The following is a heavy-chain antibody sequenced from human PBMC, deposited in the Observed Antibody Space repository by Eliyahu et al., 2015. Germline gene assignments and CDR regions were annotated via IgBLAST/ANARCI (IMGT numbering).Heavy chain of an antibody. CDR1: GGXISSSSYY. CDR2: IYYSGGT. D-gene: IGHD2-2*01. Sequence: QLQLQESGPGLVKPSETLSLTCXVSGGXISSSSYYWGWIRQPPGKGLEWIGSIYYSGGTYYNPSLKSRVTISVDTSKNQFSLKLSSVTAADTAVYYCARVRRIGIVVVPAAIEAFDIWGQGTMVTVSS. J-gene: IGHJ3*02. V-gene: IGHV4-39*01. CDR3: ARVRRIGIVVVPAAIEAFDI.